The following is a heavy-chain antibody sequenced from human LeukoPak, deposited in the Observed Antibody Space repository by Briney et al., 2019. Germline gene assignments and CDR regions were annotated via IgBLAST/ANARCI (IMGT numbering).Heavy chain of an antibody. V-gene: IGHV3-30*18. Sequence: QPERSLRLSCAASGFTFSSYGMHWVRQAPGKGLEWVAVISYDGSNKYYADSVKGRFTISRDNSKNTLYLQMNSLRAEDTAVYYCAKDIARDYGSGSLIWGQGTMVTVSS. CDR1: GFTFSSYG. J-gene: IGHJ3*02. D-gene: IGHD3-10*01. CDR3: AKDIARDYGSGSLI. CDR2: ISYDGSNK.